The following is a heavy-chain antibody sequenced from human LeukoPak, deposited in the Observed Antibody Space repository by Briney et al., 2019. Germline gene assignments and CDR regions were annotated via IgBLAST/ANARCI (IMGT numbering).Heavy chain of an antibody. CDR3: ARAYYYDSSFDY. J-gene: IGHJ4*02. CDR1: GGSISSTTYY. CDR2: IYYSGST. D-gene: IGHD3-22*01. V-gene: IGHV4-39*07. Sequence: SETLSLTCTVSGGSISSTTYYWAWIRQPPGKGLEWIGSIYYSGSTYYNPSPKSRVTISVDTSKNQFSLKLSSVTAADTAVYYCARAYYYDSSFDYWGQGTLVTVSS.